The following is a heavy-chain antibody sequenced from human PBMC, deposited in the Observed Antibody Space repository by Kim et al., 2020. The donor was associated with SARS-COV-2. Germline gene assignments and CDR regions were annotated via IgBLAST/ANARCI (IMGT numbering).Heavy chain of an antibody. Sequence: SETLSLTCTVSGGSISSSSYYWGWIRQPPGKGLEWIGSIYYSGSTYYNPSLKSRVTISVDTSKNQFSLKLSSVTAADTAVYYCARHGYCSSTSCYRGNWFDPWGQGTLVTVSS. J-gene: IGHJ5*02. CDR3: ARHGYCSSTSCYRGNWFDP. CDR2: IYYSGST. CDR1: GGSISSSSYY. D-gene: IGHD2-2*03. V-gene: IGHV4-39*01.